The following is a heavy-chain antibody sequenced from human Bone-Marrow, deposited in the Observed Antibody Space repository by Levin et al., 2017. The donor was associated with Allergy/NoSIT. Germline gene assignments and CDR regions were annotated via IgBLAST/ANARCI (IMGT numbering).Heavy chain of an antibody. CDR2: LYYSGST. D-gene: IGHD3-10*01. CDR3: AGTVRGVVAPIEH. CDR1: GDSIKSFY. V-gene: IGHV4-59*08. J-gene: IGHJ4*02. Sequence: ESLKISCTVSGDSIKSFYWSWIRQSPGKGLEWIGYLYYSGSTNYNPSLKSRVTISVDTSKSQIALRVSSVTAADTAVYYCAGTVRGVVAPIEHWGQGKLVTVSS.